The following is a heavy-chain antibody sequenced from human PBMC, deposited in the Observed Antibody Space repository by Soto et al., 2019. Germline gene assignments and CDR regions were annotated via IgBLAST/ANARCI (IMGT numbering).Heavy chain of an antibody. CDR2: ISAYNGNT. CDR1: GYTFTSYG. D-gene: IGHD3-3*02. CDR3: ARVTIVLTFLEWLLPFDY. Sequence: ASVKVSCKASGYTFTSYGISWVRQAPGQGLEWMGWISAYNGNTNYAQKLQGRVTMTTDTSTSTAYMELRSLRSDDTAVYYCARVTIVLTFLEWLLPFDYWGQGTLVTVYS. J-gene: IGHJ4*02. V-gene: IGHV1-18*04.